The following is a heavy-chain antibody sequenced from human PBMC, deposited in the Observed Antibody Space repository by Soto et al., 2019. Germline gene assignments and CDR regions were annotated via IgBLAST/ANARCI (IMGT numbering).Heavy chain of an antibody. CDR3: AREEGQLVRDYYYGMYV. CDR2: IYYSGST. CDR1: GGSISSWDYY. D-gene: IGHD6-6*01. J-gene: IGHJ6*02. V-gene: IGHV4-30-4*01. Sequence: PSETLSLTCTVSGGSISSWDYYWSWIRQPPGKGLEWIGYIYYSGSTYYNPSLKSRVTISVDTSKNQFSLKLSSVTAADTAVYYCAREEGQLVRDYYYGMYVWGQGTTVTVSS.